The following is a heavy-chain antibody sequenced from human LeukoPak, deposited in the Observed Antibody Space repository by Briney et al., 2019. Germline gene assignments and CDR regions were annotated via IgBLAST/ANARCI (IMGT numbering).Heavy chain of an antibody. V-gene: IGHV3-23*01. Sequence: GGSLRLSCAASGFTFSSYAMSWVRQAPGKGLEWVSAISGSGGSTYYADSVKGRFTISRDNSKNTLCLQMNSLRAEDTAVYYCAIMIPAPSYYFDYWGQGTLVTVSS. CDR2: ISGSGGST. CDR3: AIMIPAPSYYFDY. J-gene: IGHJ4*02. CDR1: GFTFSSYA. D-gene: IGHD2-8*01.